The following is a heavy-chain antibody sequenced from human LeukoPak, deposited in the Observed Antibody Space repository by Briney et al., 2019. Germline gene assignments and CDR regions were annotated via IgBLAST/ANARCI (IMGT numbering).Heavy chain of an antibody. J-gene: IGHJ4*02. Sequence: PGGSLRLSCAASGFTFSSHAMSWVRQAPGKGLEWVSGLTGSAISTDYAESVKGRFTISRDNAKNSLYLGMNSLRAEDMAFYYCAKATGYSSGSVDYWGQGTLVTVSP. CDR3: AKATGYSSGSVDY. CDR2: LTGSAIST. V-gene: IGHV3-23*01. D-gene: IGHD5-18*01. CDR1: GFTFSSHA.